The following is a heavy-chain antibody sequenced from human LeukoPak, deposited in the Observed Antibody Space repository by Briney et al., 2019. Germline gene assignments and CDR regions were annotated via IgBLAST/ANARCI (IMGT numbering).Heavy chain of an antibody. CDR1: GFTFNNYA. Sequence: GGSLRLSCAASGFTFNNYAMHWVRQAPGKGLEYVSAITSNGGSTYYANSVKGRFTISRDNSKNTLYLHMGSLRAEDTAVYYCARAAGASSFSLPYYFDYWGQGTLVTVSS. D-gene: IGHD1-26*01. J-gene: IGHJ4*02. CDR3: ARAAGASSFSLPYYFDY. V-gene: IGHV3-64*01. CDR2: ITSNGGST.